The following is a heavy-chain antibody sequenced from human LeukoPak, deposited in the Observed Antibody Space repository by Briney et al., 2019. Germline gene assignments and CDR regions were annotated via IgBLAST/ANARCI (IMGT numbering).Heavy chain of an antibody. Sequence: GASVKVSCKASGYTFTGYYMHRVRQAPGQGLEWMGWINPNSGGTNYAQKFQGRVTMTRDTSISTAYMELSRLRSDDTAVYYCARAKVGATGVFDYWGQGTLVTVSS. D-gene: IGHD1-26*01. CDR2: INPNSGGT. CDR1: GYTFTGYY. CDR3: ARAKVGATGVFDY. J-gene: IGHJ4*02. V-gene: IGHV1-2*02.